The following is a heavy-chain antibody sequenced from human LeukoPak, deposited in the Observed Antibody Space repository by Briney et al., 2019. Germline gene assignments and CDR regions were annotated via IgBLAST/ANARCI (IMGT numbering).Heavy chain of an antibody. D-gene: IGHD1-26*01. J-gene: IGHJ3*02. CDR2: INPNSGGT. Sequence: ASVKVSCKASGYTFAGYYMHWVRQAPGQGLEWMGWINPNSGGTNYAQKFQGRVTMTRDTSISTAYMELSRLRSDDTAVYYCARDWSYSGAFDIWGQGTMVTVSS. V-gene: IGHV1-2*02. CDR1: GYTFAGYY. CDR3: ARDWSYSGAFDI.